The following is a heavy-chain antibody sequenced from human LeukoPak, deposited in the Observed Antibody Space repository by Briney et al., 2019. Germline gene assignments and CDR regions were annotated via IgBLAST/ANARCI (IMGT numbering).Heavy chain of an antibody. CDR3: ARGVVVVPAAITATGWFDP. CDR2: IIPIFGTA. Sequence: SVKVSCKASGGTFSSYAISWVRQAPGQGLEWMGGIIPIFGTANYAQMFQGRVTITTDESTSTAYMELSSLRSEDTAVYYCARGVVVVPAAITATGWFDPWGQGTLVTVSS. V-gene: IGHV1-69*05. D-gene: IGHD2-2*02. CDR1: GGTFSSYA. J-gene: IGHJ5*02.